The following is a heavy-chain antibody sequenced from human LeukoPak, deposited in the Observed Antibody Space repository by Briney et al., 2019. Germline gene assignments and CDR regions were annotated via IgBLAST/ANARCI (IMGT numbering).Heavy chain of an antibody. D-gene: IGHD6-19*01. CDR3: AKTGISGWYFDY. Sequence: PGRSLRLSCAASEFTFSTYGMHWVRQAPGKGLEWVAVISYDGSYKFYADSVKGRFTISRDNSKNTLYLQMDSLRVEDTAVYYCAKTGISGWYFDYWGQGTPVTVSS. J-gene: IGHJ4*02. V-gene: IGHV3-30*18. CDR2: ISYDGSYK. CDR1: EFTFSTYG.